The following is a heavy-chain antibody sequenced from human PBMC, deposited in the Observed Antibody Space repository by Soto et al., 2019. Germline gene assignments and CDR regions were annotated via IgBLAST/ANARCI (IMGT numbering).Heavy chain of an antibody. V-gene: IGHV1-69*13. D-gene: IGHD6-6*01. J-gene: IGHJ4*02. CDR3: ASFEYSRTNYFDY. CDR2: IIPIFGTA. Sequence: SMKVSCKASGGTFSSYAISWVRQAPGQGLEWMGGIIPIFGTANYAQKFQGRVTITADESTSTAYMELSSLRSEDTAVYYCASFEYSRTNYFDYWGQGTLVTVSS. CDR1: GGTFSSYA.